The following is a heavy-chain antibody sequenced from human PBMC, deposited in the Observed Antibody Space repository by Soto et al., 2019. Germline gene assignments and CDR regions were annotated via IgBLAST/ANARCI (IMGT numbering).Heavy chain of an antibody. CDR2: IIPILGIA. V-gene: IGHV1-69*08. Sequence: QVQLVQSGAEVKKPGSSAKVSCKASGGTFSSYTISWVRQAPGQGLEWMGRIIPILGIANYAQKFQGRVTITADKSTSTAYMELSSLRSEDTAVYYCARDEDFGGSGMNGMDVWGQGTTVTVSS. CDR3: ARDEDFGGSGMNGMDV. CDR1: GGTFSSYT. J-gene: IGHJ6*02. D-gene: IGHD3-10*01.